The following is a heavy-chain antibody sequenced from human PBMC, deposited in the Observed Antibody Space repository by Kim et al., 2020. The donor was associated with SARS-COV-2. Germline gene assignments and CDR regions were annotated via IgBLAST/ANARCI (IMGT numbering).Heavy chain of an antibody. Sequence: GGSLRLSCAASGFTFSSYAMHWVRQAPGKGLEWVAVISYDGSNKYYADSVKARFTISRDNSKNTLYLQMNSLRAEDTAVYYCARERQWLVPDYWGQGTLVTVSS. J-gene: IGHJ4*02. CDR2: ISYDGSNK. V-gene: IGHV3-30*04. CDR3: ARERQWLVPDY. CDR1: GFTFSSYA. D-gene: IGHD6-19*01.